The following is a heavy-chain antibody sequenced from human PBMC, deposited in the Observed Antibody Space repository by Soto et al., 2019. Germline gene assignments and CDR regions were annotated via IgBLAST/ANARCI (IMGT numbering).Heavy chain of an antibody. CDR3: ASAQAVAGNNFDY. J-gene: IGHJ4*02. Sequence: EVQLVESGGGLVQPGGSLRLSCAASGFTFSSYWMSWVRQAPGKGLEWVANIKQDGSEKYYVDSVKGRFTISRDNAKNSLYLQMNSLRAEDTAVYYCASAQAVAGNNFDYWGQGTLVTVSS. CDR1: GFTFSSYW. CDR2: IKQDGSEK. D-gene: IGHD6-19*01. V-gene: IGHV3-7*02.